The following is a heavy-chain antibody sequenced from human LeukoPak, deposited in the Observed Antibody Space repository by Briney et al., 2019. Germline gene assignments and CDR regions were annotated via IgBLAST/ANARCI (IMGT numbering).Heavy chain of an antibody. CDR1: GFTFSSYS. D-gene: IGHD3-22*01. CDR3: ARVIDYYDSSGYHQPFDY. V-gene: IGHV3-21*01. J-gene: IGHJ4*02. Sequence: GGSLRLSCAASGFTFSSYSMNWVRQAPGKGLEWVSSISSSSSYIYYADSVKGRFTISRDNANNSLYLQMNSLRAEDTAVYYCARVIDYYDSSGYHQPFDYWGQGTLVTVSS. CDR2: ISSSSSYI.